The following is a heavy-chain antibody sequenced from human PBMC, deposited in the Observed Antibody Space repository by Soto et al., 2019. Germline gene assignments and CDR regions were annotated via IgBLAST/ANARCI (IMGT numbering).Heavy chain of an antibody. V-gene: IGHV1-18*04. CDR3: ARVDYYDSSGYYGY. Sequence: QVQLVQSGAEVKKPGASVKVSCKASVYTFTIYGIYWVRQAPGQGLEWMGWISGYNGNTDYAQNLQDRVTLTTDASTSSVYMELRSLRSDDTAVYYCARVDYYDSSGYYGYWGQGTLITVSS. D-gene: IGHD3-22*01. CDR2: ISGYNGNT. J-gene: IGHJ4*02. CDR1: VYTFTIYG.